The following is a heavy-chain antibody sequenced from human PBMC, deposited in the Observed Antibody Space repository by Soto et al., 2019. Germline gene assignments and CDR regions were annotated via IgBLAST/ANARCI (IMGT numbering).Heavy chain of an antibody. CDR2: IIPILGIA. Sequence: QVQLVQSGAEVKKPGSSVKVSCKASGGTFSSYTISWVRQAPGQGLEWMGRIIPILGIANYAQKFQGRVTITADKSTSTAYMELSSLRSEDTAVDYCARTLWDWYFDLWGRGTLVTVSS. V-gene: IGHV1-69*02. J-gene: IGHJ2*01. CDR1: GGTFSSYT. CDR3: ARTLWDWYFDL. D-gene: IGHD7-27*01.